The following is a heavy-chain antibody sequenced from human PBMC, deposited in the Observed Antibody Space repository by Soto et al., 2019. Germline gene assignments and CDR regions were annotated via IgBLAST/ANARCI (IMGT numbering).Heavy chain of an antibody. CDR3: ARYDSSGAFES. CDR2: ISSSSSYI. CDR1: GFTFSSYS. D-gene: IGHD5-18*01. Sequence: GGSLRLSCAASGFTFSSYSMNWVRQAPGKGLEWVSSISSSSSYIYYADSVKGRFTISRDNAKNTLYLQMNSLRAEDTAVYYCARYDSSGAFESWGQGTLVTVSS. J-gene: IGHJ4*02. V-gene: IGHV3-21*01.